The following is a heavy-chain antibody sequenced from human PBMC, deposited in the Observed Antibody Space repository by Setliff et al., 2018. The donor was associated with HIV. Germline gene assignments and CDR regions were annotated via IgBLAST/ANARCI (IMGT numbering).Heavy chain of an antibody. CDR1: GGSISSSGPGYY. V-gene: IGHV4-39*01. CDR2: VYYSGST. D-gene: IGHD3-3*01. Sequence: KTSETLSLTCTVSGGSISSSGPGYYWGWVRQPPGGGLEWIGSVYYSGSTYYNPSLRSRVTISVDTSKNQVSLRLTSMTAADTAVYYCARTQPDTIFGVVTFDYWDQGKMVTVSS. CDR3: ARTQPDTIFGVVTFDY. J-gene: IGHJ4*02.